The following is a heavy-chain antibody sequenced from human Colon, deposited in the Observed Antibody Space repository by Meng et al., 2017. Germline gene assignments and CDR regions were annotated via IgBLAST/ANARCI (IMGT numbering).Heavy chain of an antibody. V-gene: IGHV4-39*07. D-gene: IGHD5-24*01. J-gene: IGHJ4*02. CDR1: GGSTSSSTYY. CDR2: INHSGRT. CDR3: ARHQRY. Sequence: QLQLQESGPGLVKPSETLSLTCTVLGGSTSSSTYYWSWIRQPPGKGLDWFGEINHSGRTNYNPSLKSRVTISIDTSKNQFSLKLSSVTAGGTAVYYCARHQRYWGQGNLVTVSS.